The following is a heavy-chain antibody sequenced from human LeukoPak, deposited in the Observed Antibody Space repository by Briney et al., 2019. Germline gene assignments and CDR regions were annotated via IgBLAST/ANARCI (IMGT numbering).Heavy chain of an antibody. Sequence: GGSLRLSCAASGFTFSSYAMHWVRQGPGKGLEWVANIKPDGSLIYYVDSVKGRFTISRDNAKNSLYPQMNSLRAEDTAVYYCAKWELYSGFYYIDYWGQGTLATVSS. V-gene: IGHV3-7*01. CDR2: IKPDGSLI. CDR1: GFTFSSYA. J-gene: IGHJ4*02. D-gene: IGHD1-26*01. CDR3: AKWELYSGFYYIDY.